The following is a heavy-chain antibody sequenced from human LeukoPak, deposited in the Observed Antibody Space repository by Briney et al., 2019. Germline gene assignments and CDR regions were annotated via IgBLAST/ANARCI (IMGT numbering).Heavy chain of an antibody. CDR3: ARGGVYSTSAVDY. CDR1: GFTFSTYW. V-gene: IGHV3-74*01. J-gene: IGHJ4*02. CDR2: INSDGSST. Sequence: GGSLRLSCAASGFTFSTYWMHWVRQAPGKGLVWVSRINSDGSSTSYADSVRGRFTITRDYAKNTLYLQMNSLRAEDTAVYYCARGGVYSTSAVDYWGQGTLVTVSS. D-gene: IGHD6-6*01.